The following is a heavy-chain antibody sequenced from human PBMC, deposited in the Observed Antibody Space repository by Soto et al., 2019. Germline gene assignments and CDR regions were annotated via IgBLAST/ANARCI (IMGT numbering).Heavy chain of an antibody. V-gene: IGHV1-46*01. CDR3: ARDLAAGDH. D-gene: IGHD6-13*01. CDR2: INPASGST. J-gene: IGHJ4*02. Sequence: QVQLVQSGAEVKKPGASVKLSCRTSGYTFTHYYIHWVRQAPGQGLEWLAIINPASGSTNYAQDFQGRLTLTTDTSTTTVYMELGGLKTEDTAIYYCARDLAAGDHWGQGPLVTGSS. CDR1: GYTFTHYY.